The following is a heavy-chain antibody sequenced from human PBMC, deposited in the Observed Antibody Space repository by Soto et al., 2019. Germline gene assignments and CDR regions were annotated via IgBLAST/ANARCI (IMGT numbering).Heavy chain of an antibody. D-gene: IGHD5-12*01. Sequence: GGSLRLSCAASGFTFSTYGMNWVRQAPGKGLEWVSYISSGSSTIYYADSVKGRFTISRDNAKNSLYLQMNSLRAEDTAVFYCARGYSGYDLYWGQGTLVTVSS. V-gene: IGHV3-48*01. CDR3: ARGYSGYDLY. CDR2: ISSGSSTI. CDR1: GFTFSTYG. J-gene: IGHJ4*02.